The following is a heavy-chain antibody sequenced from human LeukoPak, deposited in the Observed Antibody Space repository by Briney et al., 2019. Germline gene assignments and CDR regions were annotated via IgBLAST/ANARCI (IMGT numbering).Heavy chain of an antibody. V-gene: IGHV3-30*18. Sequence: GGSPRLSCAASGFTFSSYGMHWVRQAPGKGLEWVAVISYDGSNKYYADSVKGRFTISRDNSKNTLYLQMNSLRAEDTAVYYCAKIPSGSGFHDYWGQGTLVTVSS. CDR3: AKIPSGSGFHDY. CDR2: ISYDGSNK. D-gene: IGHD3-10*01. J-gene: IGHJ4*02. CDR1: GFTFSSYG.